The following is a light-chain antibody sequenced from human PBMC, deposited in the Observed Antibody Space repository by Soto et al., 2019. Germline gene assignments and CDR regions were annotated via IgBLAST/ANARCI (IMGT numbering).Light chain of an antibody. CDR3: QQRSSWPL. V-gene: IGKV3-11*01. J-gene: IGKJ4*01. CDR1: QTVSNY. CDR2: DTS. Sequence: EIVLTQSPAILSLSPGDTATLSFRSSQTVSNYLTWYQQKPGQAPRLLIYDTSKRAAGIPARFSGSGSGTDFTLTISSLEPEDFAVYYCQQRSSWPLFGGGTKVDIK.